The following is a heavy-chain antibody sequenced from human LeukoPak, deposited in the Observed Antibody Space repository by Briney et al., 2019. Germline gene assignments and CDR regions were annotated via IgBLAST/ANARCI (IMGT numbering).Heavy chain of an antibody. Sequence: ASVKVSCKASGYTFTGYYMHWLRQAPGQGLEWMGWINPNSGGTNYAQKFQGRVTMTRDTSISTAYMELSRLRSDDTAVYYCARDMVRGLSSGYYYGMDVWGQGTTVTVSS. CDR1: GYTFTGYY. J-gene: IGHJ6*02. CDR2: INPNSGGT. CDR3: ARDMVRGLSSGYYYGMDV. V-gene: IGHV1-2*02. D-gene: IGHD3-10*01.